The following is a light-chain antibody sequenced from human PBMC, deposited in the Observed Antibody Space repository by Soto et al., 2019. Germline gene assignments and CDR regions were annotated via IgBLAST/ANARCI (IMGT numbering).Light chain of an antibody. CDR1: QTISAKY. CDR2: SAS. J-gene: IGKJ1*01. V-gene: IGKV3-20*01. CDR3: QHYDTSPTWT. Sequence: EILFTQSPSTLSFSPREKASLSFRASQTISAKYLSWYQQKPGQAPRLLIYSASSRAAGIPDRFSGSGSGADFTLTISRLEPGDFAVYYCQHYDTSPTWTFGQGTKV.